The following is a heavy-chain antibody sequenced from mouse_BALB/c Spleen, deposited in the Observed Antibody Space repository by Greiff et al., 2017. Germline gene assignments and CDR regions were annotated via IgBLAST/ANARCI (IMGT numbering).Heavy chain of an antibody. D-gene: IGHD2-1*01. CDR2: ILPGSGST. V-gene: IGHV1-9*01. CDR3: ARDYGNYVLYAMDY. Sequence: VQLQQSGPELVKPGASVKISCKATGYTFSSYWIEWVKQRPGHGLEWIGEILPGSGSTNYNEKFKGKATFTADTSSNTAYMQLSSLTSEDSAVYYCARDYGNYVLYAMDYWGQGTSVTVSS. J-gene: IGHJ4*01. CDR1: GYTFSSYW.